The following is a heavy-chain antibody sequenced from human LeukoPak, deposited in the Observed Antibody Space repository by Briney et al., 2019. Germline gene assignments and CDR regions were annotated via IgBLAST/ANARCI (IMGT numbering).Heavy chain of an antibody. CDR1: GGSISSSSYY. V-gene: IGHV4-61*01. CDR3: ARDRDSWSGYYTRAFDI. CDR2: IYYSGST. Sequence: SETLSLTCTVSGGSISSSSYYWSWIRQPPGKGLEWIGYIYYSGSTNYNPSLKSRVTISVDTSKNQFSLKLSSVTAADTAVYYCARDRDSWSGYYTRAFDIWGQGTMVTVSS. D-gene: IGHD3-3*01. J-gene: IGHJ3*02.